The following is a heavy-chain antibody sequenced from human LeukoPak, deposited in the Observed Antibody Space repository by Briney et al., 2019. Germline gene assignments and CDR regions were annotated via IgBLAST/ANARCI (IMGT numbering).Heavy chain of an antibody. D-gene: IGHD3-22*01. CDR3: ARVAHYDSSLLPDY. CDR2: ISSSGSTI. V-gene: IGHV3-48*03. Sequence: GGSLRLSCAASGFTFSSYEMNWVRQAPGKGLEWVSYISSSGSTIYYADSVKGRFTISRDNAKNSLYLQMNSLRAEDTAVYYCARVAHYDSSLLPDYWGQGTLVTVSS. CDR1: GFTFSSYE. J-gene: IGHJ4*02.